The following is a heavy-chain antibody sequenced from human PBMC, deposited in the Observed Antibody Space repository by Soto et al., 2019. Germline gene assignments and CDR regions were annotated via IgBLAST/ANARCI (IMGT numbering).Heavy chain of an antibody. V-gene: IGHV4-61*08. D-gene: IGHD1-26*01. CDR2: IYYSGST. CDR1: GGSISSGGYS. CDR3: ARRYGGNFDY. J-gene: IGHJ4*02. Sequence: LSLTCAVSGGSISSGGYSWSWIRQPPGKGLEWIGYIYYSGSTNYNPSLKSRVTISVDTSKNQFSLKLTSVTAADTAVYYCARRYGGNFDYWGQGTLVTVSS.